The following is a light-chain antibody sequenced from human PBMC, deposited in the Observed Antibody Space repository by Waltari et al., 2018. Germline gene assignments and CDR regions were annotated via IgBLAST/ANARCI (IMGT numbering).Light chain of an antibody. V-gene: IGLV2-23*02. CDR3: TSYAGRSTLI. Sequence: QSALTQHASVSGSPGQSITISCTGTSSDVGNYNLVSWYQQYPGKAPKLVIYEVVKRPPSVSSRFSGSKSGSTASLTISGLQPEDEGNYYCTSYAGRSTLIFGGGT. J-gene: IGLJ2*01. CDR1: SSDVGNYNL. CDR2: EVV.